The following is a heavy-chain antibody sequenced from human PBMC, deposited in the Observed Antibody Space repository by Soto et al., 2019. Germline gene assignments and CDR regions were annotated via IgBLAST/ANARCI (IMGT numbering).Heavy chain of an antibody. CDR1: GGSISSSNW. D-gene: IGHD3-10*01. J-gene: IGHJ6*02. V-gene: IGHV4-4*02. CDR3: ARVVFVVGELRPPGYGMDV. Sequence: SETLSLTCAVSGGSISSSNWWSWVRQPPGKGLEWIGEIYHSGSTNYNPSLKSRVTISVDKSKNQFSLKLSSVTAADTAVYYCARVVFVVGELRPPGYGMDVWGQGTTVTVSS. CDR2: IYHSGST.